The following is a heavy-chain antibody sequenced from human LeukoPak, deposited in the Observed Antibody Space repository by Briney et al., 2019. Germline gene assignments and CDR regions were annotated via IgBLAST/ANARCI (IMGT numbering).Heavy chain of an antibody. J-gene: IGHJ6*03. Sequence: SETLSLTCAVYGGSFSGYYWSWLRQPPGKGLEWIGEINHSGSTNYNPSLKSRVTISVDTSKNQFSLKLSSVTAADTAVYYCARVRGYSYGYSRDYYYYYMDVWGKGTTVTISS. CDR1: GGSFSGYY. CDR3: ARVRGYSYGYSRDYYYYYMDV. V-gene: IGHV4-34*01. CDR2: INHSGST. D-gene: IGHD5-18*01.